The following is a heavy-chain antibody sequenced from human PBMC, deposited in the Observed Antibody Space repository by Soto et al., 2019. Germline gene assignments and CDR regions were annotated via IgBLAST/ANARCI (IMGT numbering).Heavy chain of an antibody. CDR1: GFTFSSSA. D-gene: IGHD1-1*01. V-gene: IGHV3-23*01. CDR3: AKEGANDFDH. Sequence: EVQLLESGGGLVQSGGSLRLSCAASGFTFSSSAMSWVRQAPGKGLEWVSGMSGSGGRTYYADSVKGRFTISRDNSKNTFYLEMNSLRAEDTAVYYCAKEGANDFDHWGQGILVTVSS. J-gene: IGHJ4*02. CDR2: MSGSGGRT.